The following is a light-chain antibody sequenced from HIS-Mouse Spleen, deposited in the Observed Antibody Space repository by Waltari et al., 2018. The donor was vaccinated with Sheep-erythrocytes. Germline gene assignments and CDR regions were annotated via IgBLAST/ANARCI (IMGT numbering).Light chain of an antibody. V-gene: IGLV3-10*01. CDR1: ALPKKY. J-gene: IGLJ1*01. Sequence: SYELTQPPSVSVSPGQTARITCSGDALPKKYAYWYQQKSGQAPVLGIYEDSKRPSGIPGRFSGSSSGTMATLTISGAQVEDEADYYCYSTDSSGNRDVFGTGTKVTVL. CDR3: YSTDSSGNRDV. CDR2: EDS.